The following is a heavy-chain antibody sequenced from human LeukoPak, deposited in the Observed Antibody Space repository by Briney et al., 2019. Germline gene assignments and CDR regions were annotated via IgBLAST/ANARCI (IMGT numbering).Heavy chain of an antibody. J-gene: IGHJ4*02. CDR1: GFTFSSYG. V-gene: IGHV3-33*06. CDR3: AKQITIFGVGSPY. D-gene: IGHD3-3*01. Sequence: GGSLRLSCAASGFTFSSYGMHWVRQAPGKGLEWVAVIWYDGSNKYYADSVKGRFTISRDNSKNTLYLQMNSLRAEDTAVYYCAKQITIFGVGSPYWGQGTLVTVSS. CDR2: IWYDGSNK.